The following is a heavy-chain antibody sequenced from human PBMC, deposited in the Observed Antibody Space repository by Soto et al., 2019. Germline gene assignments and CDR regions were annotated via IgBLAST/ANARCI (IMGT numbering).Heavy chain of an antibody. V-gene: IGHV4-59*08. CDR2: IYYSGST. CDR1: GGSISSYY. Sequence: PSETLSLTCTVSGGSISSYYWSWIRQPPGKGLEWIGYIYYSGSTNYNPSLKSRVTISVGTSKNQFSLKLSSVTAADTAVYYCARLRGRTNFDYWGQETLVTVSS. J-gene: IGHJ4*02. CDR3: ARLRGRTNFDY.